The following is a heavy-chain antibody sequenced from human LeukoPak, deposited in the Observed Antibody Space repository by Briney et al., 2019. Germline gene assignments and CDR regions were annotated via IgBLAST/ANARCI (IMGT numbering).Heavy chain of an antibody. D-gene: IGHD2-15*01. J-gene: IGHJ4*02. V-gene: IGHV4-38-2*02. CDR1: GYSISSGYY. CDR2: IYHSGST. Sequence: SETLSLTCSVSGYSISSGYYGGWIRQPPGKGLEWIGSIYHSGSTFYNASLKSRVTMSVDTSKNQFSLKPSSVIAADTAVYYCARLWSTDCSGGSCPHQPNYWGQGTLVTVSS. CDR3: ARLWSTDCSGGSCPHQPNY.